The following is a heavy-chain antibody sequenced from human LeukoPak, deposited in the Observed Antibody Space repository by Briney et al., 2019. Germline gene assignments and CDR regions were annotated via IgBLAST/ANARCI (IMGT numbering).Heavy chain of an antibody. V-gene: IGHV3-30*18. CDR3: AKAATVTNFMFRNWFDP. D-gene: IGHD4-11*01. CDR2: ISYDGSNK. J-gene: IGHJ5*02. CDR1: GFTFSSYG. Sequence: GGSLRLSCAASGFTFSSYGMHWVRQAPGKGLEWVAVISYDGSNKYYADSVKGRFTISRDNSKNTLYLQMNSLRAEDTAVYYCAKAATVTNFMFRNWFDPWGQGTLVTVSS.